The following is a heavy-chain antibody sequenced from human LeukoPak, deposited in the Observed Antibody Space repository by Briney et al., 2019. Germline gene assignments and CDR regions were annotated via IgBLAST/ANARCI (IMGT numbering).Heavy chain of an antibody. CDR3: ARDGLGSSWSAHNWFDP. CDR1: GFTLSSYA. J-gene: IGHJ5*02. V-gene: IGHV3-30*01. CDR2: ISYDGSNK. Sequence: GGSLRLSCAASGFTLSSYAMHWVRQAPGKGLEWVAVISYDGSNKYYADSVKGRFTISRDNSKNTLYLQMNSLRAEDTAVYYCARDGLGSSWSAHNWFDPWGQGTLVTVSS. D-gene: IGHD6-13*01.